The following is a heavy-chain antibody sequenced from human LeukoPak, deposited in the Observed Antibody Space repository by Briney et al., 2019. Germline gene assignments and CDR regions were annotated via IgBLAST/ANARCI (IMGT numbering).Heavy chain of an antibody. D-gene: IGHD3-3*01. Sequence: GRSLRLSCAASRFTLSSYSMNWVRQAPGKGLEWVSSISSSSSYIYYADSVRGRFTISRDNAKNTLYLQMNSLRAEDTAVYYCAREGRPLSYYDFWSGYYTNYYYYMDVWGKGTTVTVSS. V-gene: IGHV3-21*01. J-gene: IGHJ6*03. CDR1: RFTLSSYS. CDR3: AREGRPLSYYDFWSGYYTNYYYYMDV. CDR2: ISSSSSYI.